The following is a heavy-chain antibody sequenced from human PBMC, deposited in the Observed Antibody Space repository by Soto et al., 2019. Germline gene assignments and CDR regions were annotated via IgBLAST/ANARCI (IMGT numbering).Heavy chain of an antibody. D-gene: IGHD3-9*01. J-gene: IGHJ4*02. V-gene: IGHV3-23*01. Sequence: PGGSLRLSCAASGFTFSSYAMSWVRQAPGKGLEWVSAISGSGGSTYYADSVKGRFTISRDNSKNTLYLQMNSLRAEDTAVYYCAKLYYDILTGYSRGPYFDYWGQGTLVTVSS. CDR3: AKLYYDILTGYSRGPYFDY. CDR2: ISGSGGST. CDR1: GFTFSSYA.